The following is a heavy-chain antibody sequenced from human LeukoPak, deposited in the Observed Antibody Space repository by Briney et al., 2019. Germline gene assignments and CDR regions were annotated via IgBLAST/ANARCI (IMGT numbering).Heavy chain of an antibody. CDR1: GYTFTSYD. CDR2: MNPNSGNT. J-gene: IGHJ4*02. V-gene: IGHV1-8*01. CDR3: ARDPLVPAAIRSIAKDY. D-gene: IGHD2-2*02. Sequence: ASVKVSCKASGYTFTSYDINWVRQATGQGLEWMGWMNPNSGNTGYAQKFQGRVTMTRNTSISTAYMELSSLRSDDTAVYYCARDPLVPAAIRSIAKDYWGQGTLVTVSS.